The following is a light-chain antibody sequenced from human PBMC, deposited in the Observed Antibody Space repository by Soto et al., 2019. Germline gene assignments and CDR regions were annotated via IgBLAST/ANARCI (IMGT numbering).Light chain of an antibody. Sequence: DIVMTQSPDSLAVSLGERATINCKSSQSVLYSSNNKNYLVWYQQKPGQPPKLLIYWASIRQSGVPDRFSGSGSGTDFTLTISSLQAEDVAVYYRQQYYDFPYTFGQGTKLEIK. CDR2: WAS. CDR1: QSVLYSSNNKNY. V-gene: IGKV4-1*01. CDR3: QQYYDFPYT. J-gene: IGKJ2*01.